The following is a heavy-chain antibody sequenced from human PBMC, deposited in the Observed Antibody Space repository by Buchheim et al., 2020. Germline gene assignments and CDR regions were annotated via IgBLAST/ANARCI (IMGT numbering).Heavy chain of an antibody. Sequence: EVQLVESGGGLVKPGGSLRLSCAASGFVFTRHNMNWVRQSPGKGLEWVSSITTGTGYTYYADSVRGRFTISRDDARHTVYLQMNSLRVEDTAVYYCARRYDYQLDYWGQGTL. CDR1: GFVFTRHN. CDR2: ITTGTGYT. J-gene: IGHJ4*02. D-gene: IGHD3-16*01. V-gene: IGHV3-21*01. CDR3: ARRYDYQLDY.